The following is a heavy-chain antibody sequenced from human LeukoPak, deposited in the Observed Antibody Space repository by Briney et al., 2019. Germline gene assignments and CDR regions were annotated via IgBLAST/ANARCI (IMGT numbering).Heavy chain of an antibody. CDR2: ISGSGGST. J-gene: IGHJ4*02. D-gene: IGHD2-2*02. V-gene: IGHV3-23*01. CDR1: GFTFSSYA. Sequence: GGSLRLSCAAPGFTFSSYAMSWVRQAPGKGLEWVSAISGSGGSTYYADSVKGRFTISRDNSKNTLCLQMNSLRAEDTAVYYCAKDQRIPAAIRHFDYWGQGTLVTVSS. CDR3: AKDQRIPAAIRHFDY.